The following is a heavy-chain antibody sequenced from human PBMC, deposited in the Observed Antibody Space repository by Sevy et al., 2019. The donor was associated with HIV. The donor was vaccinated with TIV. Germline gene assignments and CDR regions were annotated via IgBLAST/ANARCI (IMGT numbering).Heavy chain of an antibody. Sequence: GGPLRLSCAASGFTFSSYSMNWVRQAPGKGLEWVSSISSSSSYIYYADSVKGRFTISRDNAKNSLYLQMNSLRAEDTAVYYCARGLGRWVTVEVGDYWGQGTLVTVSS. CDR3: ARGLGRWVTVEVGDY. J-gene: IGHJ4*02. V-gene: IGHV3-21*01. D-gene: IGHD2-21*02. CDR2: ISSSSSYI. CDR1: GFTFSSYS.